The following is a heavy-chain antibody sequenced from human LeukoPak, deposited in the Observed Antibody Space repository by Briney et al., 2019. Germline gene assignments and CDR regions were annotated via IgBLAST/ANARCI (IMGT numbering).Heavy chain of an antibody. CDR1: GFTFSTYA. CDR2: ISSSGGTT. Sequence: GGSLRLSCAASGFTFSTYAMSWVRQAPGKGREWVSTISSSGGTTSYADSVKGRFTISRDKSKNTLYLQMNSLRAEDTALYYCAKGYDYQPFDYWGQGTLVTVSS. V-gene: IGHV3-23*01. D-gene: IGHD4/OR15-4a*01. J-gene: IGHJ4*02. CDR3: AKGYDYQPFDY.